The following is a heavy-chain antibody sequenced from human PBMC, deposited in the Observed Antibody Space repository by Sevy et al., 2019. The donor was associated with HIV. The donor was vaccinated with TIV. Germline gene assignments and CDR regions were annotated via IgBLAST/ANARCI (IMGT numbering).Heavy chain of an antibody. D-gene: IGHD6-13*01. Sequence: SETLSLTCAVYGGSFSGYYWSWIRQPPGKGLEWIGEINHSGSTNYNPSLKSRVTISVDTSKNQFSLKLSSVTAADAAVYYWARGGAAAGYNWFDPWGQGTLVTVSS. CDR2: INHSGST. V-gene: IGHV4-34*01. CDR1: GGSFSGYY. CDR3: ARGGAAAGYNWFDP. J-gene: IGHJ5*02.